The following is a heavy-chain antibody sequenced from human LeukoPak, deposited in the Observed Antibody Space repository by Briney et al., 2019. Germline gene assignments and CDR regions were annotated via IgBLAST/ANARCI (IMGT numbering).Heavy chain of an antibody. D-gene: IGHD5-12*01. J-gene: IGHJ5*02. CDR2: INPNSGGT. CDR1: GYTFTSYA. V-gene: IGHV1-2*02. Sequence: GASVKVSCKASGYTFTSYAMNWVRQAPGQGLDWMGWINPNSGGTNYAQKFQGRVTMTRDTSISTAYMELRSLRPDDTAVYYCASAGEGSGYEYWFDPWGQGTLVTVSS. CDR3: ASAGEGSGYEYWFDP.